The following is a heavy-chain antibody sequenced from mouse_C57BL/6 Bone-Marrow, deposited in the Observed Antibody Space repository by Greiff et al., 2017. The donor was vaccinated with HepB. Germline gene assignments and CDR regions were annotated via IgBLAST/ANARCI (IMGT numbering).Heavy chain of an antibody. J-gene: IGHJ2*01. CDR1: GFTFSDYY. CDR3: ARDEGDYFDY. CDR2: INYDGSST. V-gene: IGHV5-16*01. Sequence: EVQVVESEGGLVQPGSSMKLSCTACGFTFSDYYMAWVRQVPEKGLEWVANINYDGSSTYYLDSLKSRFIISRDNAKNILYLQMSSLKSEDTATYYCARDEGDYFDYWGQGTTLTVSS.